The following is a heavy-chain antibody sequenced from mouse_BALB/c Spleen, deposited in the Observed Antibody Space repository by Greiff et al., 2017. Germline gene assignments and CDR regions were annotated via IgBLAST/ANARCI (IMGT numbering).Heavy chain of an antibody. J-gene: IGHJ2*01. V-gene: IGHV2-9*02. CDR1: GFSLTSYG. Sequence: VQLQQSGPGLVAPSQSLSITCTVSGFSLTSYGVHWVRQPPGKGLEWLGVIWAGGSTNYNSALMSRLSISKDNSKSQVFLKMNSLQTDDTAMYYCARETASGFDYWGQGTTLTVSS. D-gene: IGHD3-1*01. CDR2: IWAGGST. CDR3: ARETASGFDY.